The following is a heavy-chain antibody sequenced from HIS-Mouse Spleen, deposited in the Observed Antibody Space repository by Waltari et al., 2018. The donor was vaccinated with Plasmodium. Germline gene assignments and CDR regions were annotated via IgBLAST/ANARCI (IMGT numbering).Heavy chain of an antibody. CDR2: IYYSGST. CDR1: GGSISSSRYY. V-gene: IGHV4-39*01. CDR3: ARQLAYYDFWSGYSRGYYFDY. Sequence: QLQLQESGPGLVKPSETLSLTCTVSGGSISSSRYYWGWIRLPPGKGLEWIGSIYYSGSTYYNPSLKSRVTISVDTSKNQFSLKLSSVTAADTAVYYCARQLAYYDFWSGYSRGYYFDYWGQGTLVTVSS. D-gene: IGHD3-3*01. J-gene: IGHJ4*02.